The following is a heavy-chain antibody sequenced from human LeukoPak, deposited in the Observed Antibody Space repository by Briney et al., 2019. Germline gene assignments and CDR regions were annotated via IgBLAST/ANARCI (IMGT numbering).Heavy chain of an antibody. CDR1: GGSISSYY. J-gene: IGHJ3*02. D-gene: IGHD4-17*01. CDR2: IYYSGST. V-gene: IGHV4-59*01. Sequence: PSETLSLTCTVSGGSISSYYWSWIRQPPGKGLEWIGYIYYSGSTNYNPSLKSRVTISVDTSKNQFSLKLSSVTAADTAVYYCARDSTVSHAFDIWGQGTMVTVSS. CDR3: ARDSTVSHAFDI.